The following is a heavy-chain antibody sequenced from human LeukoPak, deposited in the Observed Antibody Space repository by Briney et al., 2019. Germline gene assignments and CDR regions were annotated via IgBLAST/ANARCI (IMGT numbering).Heavy chain of an antibody. CDR3: ARVSSIAVAGSDY. V-gene: IGHV3-48*01. Sequence: GGSLRLSCAASGFTFSSYSMNWVRQAPGKGLEWVSYISSSSSTIYYADSVKGRFTISRDNAKNSLYLQMNSLRAEDTTVYYCARVSSIAVAGSDYWGHGTLVTVSS. D-gene: IGHD6-19*01. CDR2: ISSSSSTI. J-gene: IGHJ4*01. CDR1: GFTFSSYS.